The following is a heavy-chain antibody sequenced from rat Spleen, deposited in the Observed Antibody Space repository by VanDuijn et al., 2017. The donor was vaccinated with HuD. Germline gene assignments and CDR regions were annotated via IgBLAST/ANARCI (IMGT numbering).Heavy chain of an antibody. J-gene: IGHJ3*01. CDR2: IIYSGTT. V-gene: IGHV3-3*01. CDR3: TGEDGLRWVAY. D-gene: IGHD4-2*01. Sequence: EVQLQESGPGLVKPSQSLSLTCSVTGYSITSSYRWNWIRKFPVNKLEWMGYIIYSGTTGYNPSLKSRISITRDTAKNHFSLQLNSITADDTATYYCTGEDGLRWVAYWGQGTLVTVSS. CDR1: GYSITSSYR.